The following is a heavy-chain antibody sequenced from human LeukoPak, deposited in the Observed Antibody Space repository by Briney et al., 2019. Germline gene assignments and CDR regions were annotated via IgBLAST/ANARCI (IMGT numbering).Heavy chain of an antibody. CDR2: INPNSGGT. CDR1: GYTFTGYY. V-gene: IGHV1-2*02. J-gene: IGHJ4*02. D-gene: IGHD3-22*01. Sequence: ASVEVSCKASGYTFTGYYMHWVRQAPGQGLEWMGWINPNSGGTNYAQKFQGRVTMTRDTSISTAYMELSRLRSDDTAVYYCARVGNYYDSSGYSLRYCGQGTLVTVSS. CDR3: ARVGNYYDSSGYSLRY.